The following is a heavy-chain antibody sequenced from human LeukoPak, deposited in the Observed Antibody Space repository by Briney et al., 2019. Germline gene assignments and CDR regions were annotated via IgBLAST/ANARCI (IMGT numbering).Heavy chain of an antibody. CDR2: ISSSSSTI. Sequence: GGTLRLSCAASGFTFSSYSMNWVRQAPGKGLEWVSYISSSSSTIYYADSVKGRFTISRDNAKNSLYLQMNSLRAEDTAVYYCARGLRGIAFDYWGQGTLVTVSS. J-gene: IGHJ4*02. CDR3: ARGLRGIAFDY. CDR1: GFTFSSYS. D-gene: IGHD6-13*01. V-gene: IGHV3-48*04.